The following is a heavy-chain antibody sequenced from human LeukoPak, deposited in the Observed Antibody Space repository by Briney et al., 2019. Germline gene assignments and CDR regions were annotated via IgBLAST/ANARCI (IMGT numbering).Heavy chain of an antibody. J-gene: IGHJ4*02. D-gene: IGHD1-26*01. CDR1: GGSISSYY. V-gene: IGHV4-59*01. CDR2: IYYSGST. CDR3: ARGGSTVGAHFGFDY. Sequence: SETLSLTCTVSGGSISSYYWSWIRQPPGKGLEWIGYIYYSGSTNYNPSLKSRVTISVDTSKNQFSLKLSSVTAADTAVYYCARGGSTVGAHFGFDYWGQGTLVTVSS.